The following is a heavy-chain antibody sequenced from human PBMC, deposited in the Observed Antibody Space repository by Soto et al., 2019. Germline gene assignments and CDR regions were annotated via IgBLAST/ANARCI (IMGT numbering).Heavy chain of an antibody. V-gene: IGHV3-11*01. Sequence: QVQLVESGGGLVKPGGSLRLSCAASGFTFSDYYMSWIRQAPGKGLEWVSYISSSGSTIYYADAVKGRFTISRDNAKNPLDLQMNSLGAEDTAVYFWAGPDVNDYGDYDHYFDYWGQGTLGTVSS. CDR2: ISSSGSTI. J-gene: IGHJ4*02. CDR1: GFTFSDYY. CDR3: AGPDVNDYGDYDHYFDY. D-gene: IGHD4-17*01.